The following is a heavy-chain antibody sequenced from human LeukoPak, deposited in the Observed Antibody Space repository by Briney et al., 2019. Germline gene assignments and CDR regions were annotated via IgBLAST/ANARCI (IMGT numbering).Heavy chain of an antibody. D-gene: IGHD3-3*01. CDR3: AKDRSSWYYPFDS. CDR1: GFTFSSYA. Sequence: PGGSLRLSCVASGFTFSSYAMSWVRQAPGEGLEWVSVVSGGGHNTYYADSVKGRFTMSRDNSKRTVYLQMNSLRAEDTAVYYCAKDRSSWYYPFDSWGQGTLVTVSS. CDR2: VSGGGHNT. V-gene: IGHV3-23*01. J-gene: IGHJ4*02.